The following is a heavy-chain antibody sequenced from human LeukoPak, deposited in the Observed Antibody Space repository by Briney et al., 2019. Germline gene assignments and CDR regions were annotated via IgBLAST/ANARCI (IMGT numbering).Heavy chain of an antibody. CDR3: ARDAKYYYGSRTYFFFEY. Sequence: SETLSLTCTVSGGSFSTYYWSWIWQPAGKGLEWIGHIYTSGTTNYNPSLKSRVTMSIDTSKNQFSLKLSSVTAADTAIYYCARDAKYYYGSRTYFFFEYWGQGTLLSVSS. CDR1: GGSFSTYY. D-gene: IGHD3-10*01. CDR2: IYTSGTT. J-gene: IGHJ4*02. V-gene: IGHV4-4*07.